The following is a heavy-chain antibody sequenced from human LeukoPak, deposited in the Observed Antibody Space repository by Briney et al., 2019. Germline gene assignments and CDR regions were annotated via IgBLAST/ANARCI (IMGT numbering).Heavy chain of an antibody. CDR2: IYTSGST. CDR3: ARASYSYDINGWVPFDY. V-gene: IGHV4-61*02. J-gene: IGHJ4*02. Sequence: SQTLSLTCTVSGNSISSGDNYWSWIRQPAGKGLEWIGRIYTSGSTNYSPSLKSRVTISGDTSKNQFSLRLSSVTAADTAVYYCARASYSYDINGWVPFDYWGQGTLVTVSS. D-gene: IGHD3-22*01. CDR1: GNSISSGDNY.